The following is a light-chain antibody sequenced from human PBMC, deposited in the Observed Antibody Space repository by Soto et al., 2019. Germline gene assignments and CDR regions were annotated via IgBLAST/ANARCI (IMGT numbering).Light chain of an antibody. V-gene: IGKV1-9*01. J-gene: IGKJ3*01. CDR2: AAS. CDR3: QQLNSLFT. CDR1: QGISSY. Sequence: DIQLTQSPSFLSASVGDRVTITCRASQGISSYLAWYQQKPGKAPKLLIYAASTLQSGVPSRFSGSGSGTEFTLTISILQPEDFATYYCQQLNSLFTFGPGTKVDIK.